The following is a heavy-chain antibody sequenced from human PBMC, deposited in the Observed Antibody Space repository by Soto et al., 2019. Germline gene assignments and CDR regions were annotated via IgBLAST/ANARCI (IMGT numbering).Heavy chain of an antibody. CDR3: ARLHHYLFSLYV. D-gene: IGHD1-26*01. V-gene: IGHV3-64*01. CDR2: ISSNGGSI. Sequence: EVQLVESGGSLVQPGGSLRLSCAASGFTFSSYAMHWVRQAPGKGLEYVSAISSNGGSIYYGNSVKGRFTISRDNSKNALYLQMGCLRAVDIAFYYCARLHHYLFSLYVWGQGTTVTVSS. J-gene: IGHJ6*02. CDR1: GFTFSSYA.